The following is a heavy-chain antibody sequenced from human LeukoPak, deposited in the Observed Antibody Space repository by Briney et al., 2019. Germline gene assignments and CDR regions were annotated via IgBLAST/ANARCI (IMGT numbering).Heavy chain of an antibody. CDR2: IKEDGSVK. Sequence: QAGGSLRLSCAASGFTFSAFSMTWVRQAPGKGLEWVAQIKEDGSVKEYVDSVKGRFTVSRDNAKNSLYLQMNTLRAEDTAVYYCARWRGYSYAFFDPWGQGTLVTVSS. V-gene: IGHV3-7*05. D-gene: IGHD5-18*01. CDR1: GFTFSAFS. J-gene: IGHJ5*02. CDR3: ARWRGYSYAFFDP.